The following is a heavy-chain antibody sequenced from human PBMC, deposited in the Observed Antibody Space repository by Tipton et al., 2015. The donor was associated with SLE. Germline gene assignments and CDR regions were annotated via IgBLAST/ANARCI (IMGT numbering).Heavy chain of an antibody. Sequence: LRLSCTVSGGSISSYYWSWIRQPPGKGLEWIGYIYYSGSTNYNPSLKSRVTISVDTSKNQFSLKLSSVTAADTAVYYCARGSVPAAFDPWGQGTLVTVSS. V-gene: IGHV4-59*01. D-gene: IGHD2-2*01. J-gene: IGHJ5*02. CDR1: GGSISSYY. CDR3: ARGSVPAAFDP. CDR2: IYYSGST.